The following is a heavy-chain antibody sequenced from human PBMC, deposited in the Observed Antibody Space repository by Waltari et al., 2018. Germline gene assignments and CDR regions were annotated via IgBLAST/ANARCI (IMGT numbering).Heavy chain of an antibody. CDR2: IIPIFGTA. Sequence: QVQLVQSGAEVKKPGSSVKVSCKASGGTFSSYAISWVRPPPGQGLEWMGGIIPIFGTANYAQKFQGRVTITADESTSTAYMELSSLRSEDTAVYYCARASPSVTIFGVVIIAFDIWGQGTMVTVSS. V-gene: IGHV1-69*01. CDR1: GGTFSSYA. CDR3: ARASPSVTIFGVVIIAFDI. D-gene: IGHD3-3*01. J-gene: IGHJ3*02.